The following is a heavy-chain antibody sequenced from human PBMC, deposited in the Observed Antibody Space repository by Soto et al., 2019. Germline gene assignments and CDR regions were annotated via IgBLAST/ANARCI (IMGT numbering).Heavy chain of an antibody. CDR1: GYTFSDYY. V-gene: IGHV3-11*01. D-gene: IGHD3-3*01. Sequence: QVQLVESGGDLVKPGGSLRLSCAASGYTFSDYYMSWIRQAPGKGLEWISYIDTSGNKIYYAASVKGRFTITRDNAKNSLYLEMNSLRDEDTAVYYCASHYDMWSVYLSPVDYWGQGTLVTVSS. CDR2: IDTSGNKI. J-gene: IGHJ4*02. CDR3: ASHYDMWSVYLSPVDY.